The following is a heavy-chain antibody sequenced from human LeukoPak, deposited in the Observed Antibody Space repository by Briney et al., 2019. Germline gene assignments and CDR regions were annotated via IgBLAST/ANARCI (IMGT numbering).Heavy chain of an antibody. Sequence: SETLSLTCAVYGGSFSGYYWSWIRQPPGKGLEWIGEINHSGSTNYNPSLKSRVTMSVDTSKNQFSLKLSSVTAADTAVYYCAREGPDSSGYYPYYFDYWGQGTLVTVSS. V-gene: IGHV4-34*01. CDR3: AREGPDSSGYYPYYFDY. CDR1: GGSFSGYY. D-gene: IGHD3-22*01. J-gene: IGHJ4*02. CDR2: INHSGST.